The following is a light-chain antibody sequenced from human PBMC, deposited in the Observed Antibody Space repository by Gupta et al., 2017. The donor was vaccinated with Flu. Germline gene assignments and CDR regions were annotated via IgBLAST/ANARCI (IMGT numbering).Light chain of an antibody. CDR3: QQTHITPLT. CDR1: QNINYY. CDR2: GAS. V-gene: IGKV1-39*01. J-gene: IGKJ4*01. Sequence: PSSLSASVGDSVTLTCRASQNINYYLSWYQQRPGKAPNLLIYGASTLQSGAPSRFSGSGSGTDFTLTISSLQPEDFATYYCQQTHITPLTFGGGTKVQI.